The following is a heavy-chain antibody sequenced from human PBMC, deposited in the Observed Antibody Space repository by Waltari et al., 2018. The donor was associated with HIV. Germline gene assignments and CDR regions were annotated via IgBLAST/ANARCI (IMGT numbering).Heavy chain of an antibody. Sequence: EEQLVESGGGLVHPGGSLKVSCAASGFSFGDYAMNWVRQAPGKGLEWIAYISSTSFNIKYADSVRGRFTISRDNTQNSLSLQMNNLIDEDTAKYFCARDTLNFFFGLDVWGHGTTVALSS. J-gene: IGHJ6*02. CDR1: GFSFGDYA. CDR2: ISSTSFNI. V-gene: IGHV3-48*02. CDR3: ARDTLNFFFGLDV.